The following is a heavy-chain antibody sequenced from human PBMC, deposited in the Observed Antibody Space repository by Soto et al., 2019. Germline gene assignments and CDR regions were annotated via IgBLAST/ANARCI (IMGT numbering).Heavy chain of an antibody. CDR3: AIAYPVVTDV. D-gene: IGHD5-18*01. CDR1: GGSISSGDYY. CDR2: IYYSGSA. Sequence: QVQLQESGPGLVKPSQTLSLTCTVSGGSISSGDYYWSWIRQPPGKGLEWIGYIYYSGSAYYNPSRNCGVTISVDTSRHQFSLKLSSGTSADTVVYYCAIAYPVVTDVWGQGTTGTVSS. V-gene: IGHV4-30-4*01. J-gene: IGHJ6*02.